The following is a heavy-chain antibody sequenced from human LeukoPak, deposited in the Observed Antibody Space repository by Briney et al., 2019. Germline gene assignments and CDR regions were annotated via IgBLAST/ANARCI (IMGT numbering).Heavy chain of an antibody. CDR3: AKDSLLATIITLLFFDY. J-gene: IGHJ4*02. Sequence: GGSLRLSCAASGFTFSSYAMHWVRQAPGKGLEWVAVISYDGSNKYYADSVKGRFTISIDNSKNTLYLQMNSLRAEDTAVYYCAKDSLLATIITLLFFDYWGQGTLVTVSS. CDR1: GFTFSSYA. V-gene: IGHV3-30*04. CDR2: ISYDGSNK. D-gene: IGHD5-12*01.